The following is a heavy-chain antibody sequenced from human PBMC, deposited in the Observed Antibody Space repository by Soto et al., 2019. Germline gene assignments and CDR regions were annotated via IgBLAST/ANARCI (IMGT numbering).Heavy chain of an antibody. CDR1: GYTFTSYY. D-gene: IGHD3-22*01. Sequence: ASVKVSCKASGYTFTSYYMHWVRQAPGQGLEWMGIINPSGGSTSYAQKFQGRVTITRDTSTSTVYMELSSLRSEDTAVYYCARGGRYYDSSGYYYALGHYYYGMDVWGQGTTVTVSS. CDR3: ARGGRYYDSSGYYYALGHYYYGMDV. CDR2: INPSGGST. V-gene: IGHV1-46*01. J-gene: IGHJ6*02.